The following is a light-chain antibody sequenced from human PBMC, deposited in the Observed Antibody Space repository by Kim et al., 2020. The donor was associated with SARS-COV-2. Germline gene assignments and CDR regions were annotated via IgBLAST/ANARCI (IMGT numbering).Light chain of an antibody. CDR1: QSVSSD. J-gene: IGKJ4*01. CDR3: QQYNNWPPLT. V-gene: IGKV3-15*01. CDR2: GAS. Sequence: EIVMTQSPATLSVSPGERATLSCRASQSVSSDLACYQQKPGQAPRLLIYGASTRATGVPARFSGGGSGTEFTLTISSLQSEDFAVYYCQQYNNWPPLTFGGGTKVDIK.